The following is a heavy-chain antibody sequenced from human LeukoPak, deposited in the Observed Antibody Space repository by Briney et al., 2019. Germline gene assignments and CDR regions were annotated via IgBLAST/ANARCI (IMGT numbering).Heavy chain of an antibody. CDR1: GFSLSTRGVC. D-gene: IGHD6-19*01. J-gene: IGHJ4*02. CDR2: IGWDDDK. Sequence: SGPTLVNPTQTLTLTCTFSGFSLSTRGVCVSCVRQPPGKALEWLALIGWDDDKYYSTSLKTRLTISKDTSKNQVVLTMTNMDPVDTATYYCARVHGASGFYDSDYWGQGTLVTVSS. V-gene: IGHV2-70*20. CDR3: ARVHGASGFYDSDY.